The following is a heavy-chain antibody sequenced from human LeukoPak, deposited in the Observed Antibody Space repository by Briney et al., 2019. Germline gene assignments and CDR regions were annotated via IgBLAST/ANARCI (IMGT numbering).Heavy chain of an antibody. CDR1: GGSISSYS. CDR3: AREWHNVFDY. V-gene: IGHV4-4*07. Sequence: KRSETLSLTCTVSGGSISSYSWSWMRQPAGKGLEWIGRIYPRESPNYNPSLKSRVIMSVDKSKNQFSLKLRSVTAADTAVYYCAREWHNVFDYWGQGDLVTVSS. CDR2: IYPRESP. J-gene: IGHJ4*02. D-gene: IGHD2-21*01.